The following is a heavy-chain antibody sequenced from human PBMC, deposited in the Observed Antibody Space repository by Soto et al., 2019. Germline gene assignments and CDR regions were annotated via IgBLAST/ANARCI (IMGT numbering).Heavy chain of an antibody. CDR1: GFTFSNAW. D-gene: IGHD3-10*01. Sequence: EVQLVESGGGLVKPGGSLRLSCAASGFTFSNAWMNWVRQAPGKGLEWVGRIKSKTDGGTTDYAAPVKGRFTISRDDSKNTLYLQMNSLKTEDTAVYYCTTAHDPITMVRGGSWTDAFDIWGQGTMVTVSS. CDR2: IKSKTDGGTT. V-gene: IGHV3-15*07. J-gene: IGHJ3*02. CDR3: TTAHDPITMVRGGSWTDAFDI.